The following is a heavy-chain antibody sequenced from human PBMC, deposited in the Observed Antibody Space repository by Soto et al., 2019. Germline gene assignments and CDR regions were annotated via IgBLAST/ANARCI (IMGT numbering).Heavy chain of an antibody. CDR3: ARVVYYYDSSGYCVAFDI. J-gene: IGHJ3*02. CDR2: IIHSGST. D-gene: IGHD3-22*01. CDR1: GGSFSGYY. V-gene: IGHV4-34*12. Sequence: SETLSLTCAVYGGSFSGYYWTWIRQPPGTGLEWIGEIIHSGSTNYNPSFKSRVTISVDTSKIHFSLKLTSVTAADTALYYCARVVYYYDSSGYCVAFDIWGQGTMVTVSS.